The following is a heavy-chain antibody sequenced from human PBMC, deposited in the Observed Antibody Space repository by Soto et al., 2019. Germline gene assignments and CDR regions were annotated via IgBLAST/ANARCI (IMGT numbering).Heavy chain of an antibody. J-gene: IGHJ3*02. CDR1: GFTVSSNY. D-gene: IGHD3-10*01. CDR3: ARLPKTGVCASAFDI. Sequence: EVQLVESGGGLVQPGGSLRLSCAASGFTVSSNYMSWIRQAPGKGLEWVSVIYSGGSTYYADSVKGRFTISRDNSKNTLYLQMNSLRAEDTAVYYCARLPKTGVCASAFDIWGQGTMVTVSS. CDR2: IYSGGST. V-gene: IGHV3-66*01.